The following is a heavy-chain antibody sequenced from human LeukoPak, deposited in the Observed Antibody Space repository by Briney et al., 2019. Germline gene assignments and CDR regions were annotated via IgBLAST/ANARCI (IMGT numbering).Heavy chain of an antibody. D-gene: IGHD4-23*01. Sequence: SETLSLTCTVSGGSISSYYWSWIRQPAGKGLEWIGEINHSGSTNYNPSLKSRVTISVDTSKYQFSLKLSSVTAADTAVYYCARAPATTVVRAFDIWGQGTMVTVSS. CDR3: ARAPATTVVRAFDI. CDR2: INHSGST. V-gene: IGHV4-34*01. CDR1: GGSISSYY. J-gene: IGHJ3*02.